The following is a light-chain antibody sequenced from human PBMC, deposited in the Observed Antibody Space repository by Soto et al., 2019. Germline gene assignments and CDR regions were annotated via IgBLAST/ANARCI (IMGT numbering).Light chain of an antibody. J-gene: IGKJ1*01. CDR3: QQYGSSPGT. V-gene: IGKV3-20*01. CDR2: GAS. CDR1: QSVSSY. Sequence: EIVLTQSPGTLSLSPGERATLSCRASQSVSSYLAWYQQRLGQAPRLLIYGASSRATGIPDRFSGSGSGTDFTLTISRLEPEDFAVYYCQQYGSSPGTFGQGTKVDIK.